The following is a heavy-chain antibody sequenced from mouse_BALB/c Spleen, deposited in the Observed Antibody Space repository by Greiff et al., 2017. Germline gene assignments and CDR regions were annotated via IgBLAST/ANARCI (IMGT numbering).Heavy chain of an antibody. CDR1: GFNIKDTF. Sequence: VHVKQSGAELVKPGASVKLSCTASGFNIKDTFMHWVKQRPEQGLEWIGRIDPANGNTKYDPKFQGKATITADTSSNTAYLQLSSLTSEDTAVYYCARGGPNYWFAYWGQGTLVTVSA. D-gene: IGHD1-3*01. CDR2: IDPANGNT. CDR3: ARGGPNYWFAY. V-gene: IGHV14-3*02. J-gene: IGHJ3*01.